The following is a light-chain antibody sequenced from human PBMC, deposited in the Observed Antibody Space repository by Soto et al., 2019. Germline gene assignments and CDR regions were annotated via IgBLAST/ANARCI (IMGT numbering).Light chain of an antibody. Sequence: QSVLTQPPSASGTPGQRVTISCSGSTSNLGSHFVYWYQQLPGTAPKLLIYDNNKRPSGIPDRFSGSKSGTSGTLDITGLQTGDEADYYCATWDGSLPGEVFGGGTKLTVL. J-gene: IGLJ2*01. CDR3: ATWDGSLPGEV. CDR1: TSNLGSHF. CDR2: DNN. V-gene: IGLV1-51*01.